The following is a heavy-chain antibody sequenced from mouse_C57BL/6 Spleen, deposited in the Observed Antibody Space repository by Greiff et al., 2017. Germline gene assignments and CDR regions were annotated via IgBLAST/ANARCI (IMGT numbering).Heavy chain of an antibody. J-gene: IGHJ2*01. D-gene: IGHD1-1*01. CDR1: GYTFTEYT. CDR2: FYPGSGSI. V-gene: IGHV1-62-2*01. Sequence: QVQLKESGAELVKPGASVKLSCKASGYTFTEYTIHWVKQRSGQGLEWIGWFYPGSGSIKYNEKFKDKATLTADKSSSTVYMELSRLTSEDSAVYFCARHPPYYYGSSPCYFDYWGQGTTLTVSS. CDR3: ARHPPYYYGSSPCYFDY.